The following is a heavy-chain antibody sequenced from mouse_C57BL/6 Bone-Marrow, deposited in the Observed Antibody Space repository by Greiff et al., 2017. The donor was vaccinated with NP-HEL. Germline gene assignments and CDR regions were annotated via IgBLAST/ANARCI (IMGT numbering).Heavy chain of an antibody. V-gene: IGHV5-16*01. CDR1: GFTFSDYY. CDR2: INYDGSST. CDR3: ARTYYDYDQSYYYYAMDY. Sequence: EVQRVESEGGLVQPGSSMKLSCTASGFTFSDYYMAWVRQVPEKGLEWVANINYDGSSTYYLDSLKSRFIISRDNAKNILYLQMSSLKSEDTATYYCARTYYDYDQSYYYYAMDYWGQGTSVTVSS. D-gene: IGHD2-4*01. J-gene: IGHJ4*01.